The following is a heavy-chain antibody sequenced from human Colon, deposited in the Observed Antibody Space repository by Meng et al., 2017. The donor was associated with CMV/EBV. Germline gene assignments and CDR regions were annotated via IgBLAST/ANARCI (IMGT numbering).Heavy chain of an antibody. J-gene: IGHJ4*02. CDR2: IRSDGSAT. CDR3: VRSSGWSLFDY. CDR1: GYTFSDSY. V-gene: IGHV1-2*02. D-gene: IGHD6-19*01. Sequence: QVQLLQLGAGAKEPGGSFKVACNTSGYTFSDSYMHWVRQAPGQGLEWLGWIRSDGSATNYAQKFRGRVTMTRDASVSTAYMELSGLTSDDTAVYFCVRSSGWSLFDYWGPGALVTVSS.